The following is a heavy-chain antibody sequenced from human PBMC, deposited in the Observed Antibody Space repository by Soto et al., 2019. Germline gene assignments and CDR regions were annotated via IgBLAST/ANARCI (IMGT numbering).Heavy chain of an antibody. V-gene: IGHV4-34*01. Sequence: QVQLQQWGAGLLKPSETLSLTCAVYGGSFSGYYWSWIRQPPGKGLEWIGEINHSGRTNYNPSLKGRATTSVDTSKNQFSLKLSSVTAADTAVYYCARGGRYYDILTGYYYYYYMDVWGKGTTVTVSS. J-gene: IGHJ6*03. CDR2: INHSGRT. CDR3: ARGGRYYDILTGYYYYYYMDV. D-gene: IGHD3-9*01. CDR1: GGSFSGYY.